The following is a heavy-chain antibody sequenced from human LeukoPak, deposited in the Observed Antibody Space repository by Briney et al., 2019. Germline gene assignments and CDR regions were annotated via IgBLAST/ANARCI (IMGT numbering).Heavy chain of an antibody. J-gene: IGHJ4*02. D-gene: IGHD3-22*01. CDR3: ARDAFYYYDSSGYNDY. V-gene: IGHV1-18*01. Sequence: ASVKVSCKASGYTFTSYGIIWVRQAPGQGLEWMGWISAYNGNTNYAQKLQDRVTMTTDTSTSTAYMELRSLRSDGTAVYYCARDAFYYYDSSGYNDYWGQGTLVTVSS. CDR2: ISAYNGNT. CDR1: GYTFTSYG.